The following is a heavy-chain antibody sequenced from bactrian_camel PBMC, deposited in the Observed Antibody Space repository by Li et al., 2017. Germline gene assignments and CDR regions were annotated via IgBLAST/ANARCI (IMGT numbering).Heavy chain of an antibody. V-gene: IGHV3S53*01. J-gene: IGHJ4*01. CDR3: AAALQPSDECLLIESRYHY. CDR1: GVTFDIAC. CDR2: ITRNGVT. Sequence: HVQLVESGGGTVKEGDSLRLSCVPSGVTFDIACMGWFRRRAGKEREGVTTITRNGVTTYADSVKGRFTISQDNAKNTVYLQMNSLKVDDTAMYYCAAALQPSDECLLIESRYHYWGQGTQVTVS.